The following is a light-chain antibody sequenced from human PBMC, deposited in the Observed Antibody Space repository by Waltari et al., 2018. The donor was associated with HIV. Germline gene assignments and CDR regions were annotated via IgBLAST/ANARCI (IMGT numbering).Light chain of an antibody. CDR1: SSNIGSYY. CDR2: RNN. Sequence: QSVLTQPPSASGTPGQRVTISCSGSSSNIGSYYVYWYQQLPGTAPKLLISRNNQRPSGVPDRFSGSKSGTSASLAISGLRSEDEADYYCAAWTDSLSGVVFGGGTKLSVL. CDR3: AAWTDSLSGVV. V-gene: IGLV1-47*01. J-gene: IGLJ2*01.